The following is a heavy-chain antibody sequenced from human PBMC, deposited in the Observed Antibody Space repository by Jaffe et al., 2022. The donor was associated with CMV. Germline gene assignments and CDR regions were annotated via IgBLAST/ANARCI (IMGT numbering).Heavy chain of an antibody. CDR2: ISSNSGYT. Sequence: QVQLVESGGGLVKPGGSLRLSCAASGFIFSDYYMSWVRQAPGKGLEWVSYISSNSGYTKYADSVKGRFTISRDNAKNSLYLQMNSLRAEDTAVYYCARDVGDKIFGVVNSGLDYWGQGTLVTVSS. V-gene: IGHV3-11*06. CDR1: GFIFSDYY. D-gene: IGHD3-3*01. CDR3: ARDVGDKIFGVVNSGLDY. J-gene: IGHJ4*02.